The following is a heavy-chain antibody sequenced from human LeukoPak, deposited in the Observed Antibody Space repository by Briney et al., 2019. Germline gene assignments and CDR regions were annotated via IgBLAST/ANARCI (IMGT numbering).Heavy chain of an antibody. J-gene: IGHJ4*02. CDR1: GFTFGVFY. D-gene: IGHD5-18*01. CDR2: SSSSGSTI. V-gene: IGHV3-11*04. CDR3: ARGYSYGYANY. Sequence: GRSLRLASAAAGFTFGVFYASCIRHPPRDGSGWVSYSSSSGSTIYYADSVKGRFTISRDNAKNSLYLQMNSLRAEDTAVYYCARGYSYGYANYWGQGTLVTVSS.